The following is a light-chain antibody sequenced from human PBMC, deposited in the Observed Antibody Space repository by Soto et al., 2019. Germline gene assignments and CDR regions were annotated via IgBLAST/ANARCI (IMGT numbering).Light chain of an antibody. Sequence: QSALTQPPSASGSPGQSVTISCTGTSSDVGGYDYVSWHQQHPGKAPKLMIYEVTIRPSGVSDRFSGSKSGNTASRTVSGLQAEDEADYYCSSYTGGNPSYAFGTGTKVTVL. CDR2: EVT. V-gene: IGLV2-8*01. CDR3: SSYTGGNPSYA. J-gene: IGLJ1*01. CDR1: SSDVGGYDY.